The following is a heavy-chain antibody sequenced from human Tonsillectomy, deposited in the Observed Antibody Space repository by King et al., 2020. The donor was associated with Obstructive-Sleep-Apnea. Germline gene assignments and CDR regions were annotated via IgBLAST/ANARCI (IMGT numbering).Heavy chain of an antibody. CDR1: GFSFSTYG. J-gene: IGHJ4*02. D-gene: IGHD3-22*01. CDR3: AKGAMIVVVMEYFDY. Sequence: VQLVESGGGVVQPERSLRLSCAASGFSFSTYGMHWVRQAPGKGLEWVAFIRYDGHVKYYADSVKGRFTISRDDSKNTLYLQMNSLRAEDTAVYYCAKGAMIVVVMEYFDYWGQGTLVTVSS. CDR2: IRYDGHVK. V-gene: IGHV3-30*02.